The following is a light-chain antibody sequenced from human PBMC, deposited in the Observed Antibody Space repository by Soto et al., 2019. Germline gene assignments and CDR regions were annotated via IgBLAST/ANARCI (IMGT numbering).Light chain of an antibody. CDR1: QSVSSY. J-gene: IGKJ3*01. CDR3: QQRSNWPPL. V-gene: IGKV3-11*01. CDR2: DAS. Sequence: EIVLTQSPATLSLSPGERATLSCRASQSVSSYLAWYQQKPGQAPRLLIYDASNRATGIPARFSGSGSGTDFTLTISSLEPEDFAVYYCQQRSNWPPLFGPGTKVESN.